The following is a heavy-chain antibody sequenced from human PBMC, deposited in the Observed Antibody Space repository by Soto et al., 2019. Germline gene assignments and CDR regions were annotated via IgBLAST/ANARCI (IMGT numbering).Heavy chain of an antibody. CDR3: AREKRGSSSSMNDY. J-gene: IGHJ4*02. CDR1: GYTFTSYG. CDR2: ISAYNGNT. Sequence: ASVKVSCKASGYTFTSYGISWVRQAPGQGLEWMGWISAYNGNTNYAQKLQGRVTMTTDTSTSTAYMELRSLRSNDTAVYYCAREKRGSSSSMNDYWGQGTLVTVSS. D-gene: IGHD6-6*01. V-gene: IGHV1-18*04.